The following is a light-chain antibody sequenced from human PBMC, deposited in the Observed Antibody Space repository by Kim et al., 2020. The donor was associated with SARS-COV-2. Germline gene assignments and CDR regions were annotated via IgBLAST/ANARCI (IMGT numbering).Light chain of an antibody. CDR3: SSYTSSSTPWV. Sequence: QSITIYCTGTSSDVGGYNYVSWYQQHPGKAPKLMIYDVSNRPSGVSNRFSGSKSGNTASLTISGLQAEDEADYYCSSYTSSSTPWVFGTGTKVTVL. J-gene: IGLJ1*01. CDR2: DVS. CDR1: SSDVGGYNY. V-gene: IGLV2-14*03.